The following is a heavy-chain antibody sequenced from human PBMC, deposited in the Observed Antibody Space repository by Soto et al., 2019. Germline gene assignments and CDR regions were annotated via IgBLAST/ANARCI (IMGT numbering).Heavy chain of an antibody. CDR3: AKEGHTSGRCGCFNI. CDR1: GFTLSSCV. CDR2: ISVDGRND. J-gene: IGHJ3*02. V-gene: IGHV3-30*18. Sequence: GGSLRLSCEASGFTLSSCVVHWVRQAPGKRLEWLSVISVDGRNDLHAGAVKGRFTISRDISKNMVYLQMNDLRPDDTAMYFCAKEGHTSGRCGCFNIWGQGTMVTVSS. D-gene: IGHD6-19*01.